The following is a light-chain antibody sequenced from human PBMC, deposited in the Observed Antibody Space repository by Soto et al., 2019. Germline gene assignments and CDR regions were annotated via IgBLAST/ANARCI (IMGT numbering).Light chain of an antibody. CDR1: DSNIGSKY. J-gene: IGLJ2*01. V-gene: IGLV1-47*01. CDR3: AAWDSSLGGPA. CDR2: RNN. Sequence: QAVVTQPPSASATPGQRVTISCSGSDSNIGSKYVYWYQQLPGTAPKLLMYRNNQRPSGVPARFSGSKSGTSASLAINGLRSEDEADYYCAAWDSSLGGPAFGGGTKLTVL.